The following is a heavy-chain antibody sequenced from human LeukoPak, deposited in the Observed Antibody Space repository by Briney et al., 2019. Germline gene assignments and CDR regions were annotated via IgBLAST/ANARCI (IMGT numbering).Heavy chain of an antibody. V-gene: IGHV4-59*08. J-gene: IGHJ4*02. CDR1: GGSISSRH. Sequence: PSETLSLTCAVSGGSISSRHWNWIRQPPSKGLDLVGYIYYSGSTNYNPSLKSRVTISVDTSKNQFSLKLSSVTAADTAVYYCARGARASYNLDPFDYWGQGTLVTVSS. CDR3: ARGARASYNLDPFDY. CDR2: IYYSGST. D-gene: IGHD5-24*01.